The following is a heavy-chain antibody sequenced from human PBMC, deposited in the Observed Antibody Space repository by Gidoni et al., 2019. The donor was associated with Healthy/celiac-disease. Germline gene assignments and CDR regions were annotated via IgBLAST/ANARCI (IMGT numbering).Heavy chain of an antibody. V-gene: IGHV3-33*01. D-gene: IGHD3-10*01. CDR3: ARAGGSGSYYAY. Sequence: QVQLVESGGGVVQPGRSLRLSCAASGFTFSSYGMHWVRQAPGKGLEWVAVIWYDGSNKYYADSVKGRFTISRDNSKNTLYLQMNSLRAEDTAVYYCARAGGSGSYYAYWGQGTLVTVSS. J-gene: IGHJ4*02. CDR2: IWYDGSNK. CDR1: GFTFSSYG.